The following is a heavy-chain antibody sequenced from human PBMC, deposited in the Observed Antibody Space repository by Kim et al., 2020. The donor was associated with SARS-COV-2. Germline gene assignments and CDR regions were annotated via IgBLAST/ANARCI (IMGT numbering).Heavy chain of an antibody. V-gene: IGHV3-23*01. J-gene: IGHJ4*02. CDR1: GFTFSSYA. D-gene: IGHD3-16*01. CDR2: ISGSGGST. CDR3: AKDRNDYIWGSTKGDY. Sequence: GGSLRLSCAASGFTFSSYAMSWVRQAPGKGLEWVSAISGSGGSTYYADSVKGRFTISRDNSKNTLYLQMNSLRAEDTAVYYCAKDRNDYIWGSTKGDYWGQGTLVTVST.